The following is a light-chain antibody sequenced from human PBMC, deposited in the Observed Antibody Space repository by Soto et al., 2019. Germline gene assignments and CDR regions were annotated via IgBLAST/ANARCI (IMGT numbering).Light chain of an antibody. CDR2: GVS. J-gene: IGKJ2*01. Sequence: EIVMTQSPATLSVSPGDRATLSCTASQSVNSDLAWYQQKPGQSPRLLIYGVSTRATGVPARFSGSGSGTEFTLTITSLQSEDFAIYYCQQYNNWPPYTFGQGTKLGIK. CDR1: QSVNSD. CDR3: QQYNNWPPYT. V-gene: IGKV3-15*01.